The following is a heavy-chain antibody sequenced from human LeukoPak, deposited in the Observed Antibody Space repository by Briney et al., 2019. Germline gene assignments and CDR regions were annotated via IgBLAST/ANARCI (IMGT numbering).Heavy chain of an antibody. CDR3: ARTEAPLWYSSSWYEDWFDP. Sequence: SETLSLTCTISGGSVSDYYWSWIRQSPGKGLEWIGYIYHTRSTSYSPSLKSRVTISADTSQNQFSLKLSSVTAADTAVYYCARTEAPLWYSSSWYEDWFDPWGQGTLVTVSS. D-gene: IGHD6-13*01. V-gene: IGHV4-59*02. CDR1: GGSVSDYY. J-gene: IGHJ5*02. CDR2: IYHTRST.